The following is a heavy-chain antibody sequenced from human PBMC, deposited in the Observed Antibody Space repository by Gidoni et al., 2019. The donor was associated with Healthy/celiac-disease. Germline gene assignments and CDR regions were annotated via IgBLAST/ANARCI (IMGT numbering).Heavy chain of an antibody. CDR1: GGTFSSYA. Sequence: QVQLVQSGAEVKKPGSSVKVSCKASGGTFSSYAISWVRQAPGQGLEWLGGIIPIVGTANYAQKFQGRVTITADESTSTAYMELSSLRSEDTAVYYCARLYCSGGSCYHYPNWFDPWGQGTLVTVSS. V-gene: IGHV1-69*01. J-gene: IGHJ5*02. D-gene: IGHD2-15*01. CDR2: IIPIVGTA. CDR3: ARLYCSGGSCYHYPNWFDP.